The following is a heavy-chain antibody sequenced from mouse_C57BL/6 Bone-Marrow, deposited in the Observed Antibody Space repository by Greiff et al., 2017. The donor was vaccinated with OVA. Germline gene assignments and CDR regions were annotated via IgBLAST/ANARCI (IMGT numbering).Heavy chain of an antibody. CDR1: GYTFTSYG. CDR2: IYPRSGNT. Sequence: QVQLQQSGAELARPGASVKLSCKASGYTFTSYGISWVKQRTGQGLEWIGEIYPRSGNTYYNEKFKSKATLTADKSSSTAYMELRSLTSEDSAVYFCARDFLYYYGSSYRFAYWGQGTLVTVSA. J-gene: IGHJ3*01. CDR3: ARDFLYYYGSSYRFAY. D-gene: IGHD1-1*01. V-gene: IGHV1-81*01.